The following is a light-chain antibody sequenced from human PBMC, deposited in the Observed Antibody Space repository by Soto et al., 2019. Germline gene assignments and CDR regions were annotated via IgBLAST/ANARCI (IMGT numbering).Light chain of an antibody. CDR2: DAS. J-gene: IGKJ5*01. CDR3: QQYNSYHIT. Sequence: EIQMTQSPSTLSASVGDRVTITCRASQSISSWLAWYQQKPGKAPKLLIYDASSLESGVPSRFSGSGSGTEFTLTISSLQPDDFATYYCQQYNSYHITFGQGTRLEIK. CDR1: QSISSW. V-gene: IGKV1-5*01.